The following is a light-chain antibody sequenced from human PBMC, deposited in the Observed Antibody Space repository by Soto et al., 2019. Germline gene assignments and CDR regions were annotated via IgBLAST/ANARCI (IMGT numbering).Light chain of an antibody. CDR1: QSVSSSY. V-gene: IGKV3-20*01. J-gene: IGKJ1*01. CDR3: QQYGSSPGT. Sequence: EIVLTQSSGTLSLSPGERATLSCRASQSVSSSYLAWYQQKPGQAPRLLIYGASSRATGIPDRFSGSGSGTDFTLTISRLEPEDFAVYYCQQYGSSPGTCGQGTKVDIK. CDR2: GAS.